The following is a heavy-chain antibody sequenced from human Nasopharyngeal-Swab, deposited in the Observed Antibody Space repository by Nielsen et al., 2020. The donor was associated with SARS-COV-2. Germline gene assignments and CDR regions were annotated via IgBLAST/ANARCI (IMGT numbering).Heavy chain of an antibody. V-gene: IGHV3-30-3*01. CDR2: ISYDGSNK. CDR1: GFTFSSYA. Sequence: GESLKISCAASGFTFSSYAMHWVRQAPGKGLEWVAVISYDGSNKYYADSVKGRFTISRDNSKNTLYLQMNSLRAEDTAVYYCARGSYGQSGYYYYYMEVWGKGTTVTVSS. CDR3: ARGSYGQSGYYYYYMEV. D-gene: IGHD2-8*01. J-gene: IGHJ6*03.